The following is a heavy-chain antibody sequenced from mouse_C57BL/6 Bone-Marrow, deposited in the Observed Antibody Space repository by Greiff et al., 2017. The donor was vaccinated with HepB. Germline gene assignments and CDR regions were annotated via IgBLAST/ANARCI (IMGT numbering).Heavy chain of an antibody. D-gene: IGHD1-1*01. CDR1: GFTFSNYW. V-gene: IGHV6-3*01. CDR3: TAPGYYYGSSYYFDY. Sequence: EVKLMESGGGLVQPGGSMKLSCVASGFTFSNYWMNWVRQSPEKGLEWVAQIRLKSDNYATHYAESVKGRFTISRDDSKSSIYLQMNNLRAEDTGIYYCTAPGYYYGSSYYFDYWGQGTTLTVSS. CDR2: IRLKSDNYAT. J-gene: IGHJ2*01.